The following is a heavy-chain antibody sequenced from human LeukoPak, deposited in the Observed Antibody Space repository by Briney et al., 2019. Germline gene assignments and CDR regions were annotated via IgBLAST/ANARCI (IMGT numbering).Heavy chain of an antibody. CDR2: IYHSGST. CDR1: GGSISSHY. CDR3: ARGYCSSTSCFHYFDY. J-gene: IGHJ4*02. Sequence: PSETLSLTCTVSGGSISSHYWSWIRQPPGKGLEWIGYIYHSGSTNYNPSLKSRVTISVDTSKNQFSLKLSSVTAADTAVYYCARGYCSSTSCFHYFDYWGQGTLVTVSS. V-gene: IGHV4-59*11. D-gene: IGHD2-2*01.